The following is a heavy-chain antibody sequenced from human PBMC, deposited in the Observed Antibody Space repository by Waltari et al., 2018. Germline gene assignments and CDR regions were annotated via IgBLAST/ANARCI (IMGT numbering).Heavy chain of an antibody. V-gene: IGHV3-21*01. J-gene: IGHJ4*02. CDR2: VSVGSGYR. CDR3: TAVIAHPWCFDY. D-gene: IGHD3-16*02. CDR1: GLTFSTYT. Sequence: EVQLVESGGGLVKPGGSLKLSCAASGLTFSTYTMNWVRQAPGKGVECVLCVSVGSGYRYSADSVQGGVTISRDNAKNSLYLKMNGRRADDTALYSCTAVIAHPWCFDYWGQGTLFTVSS.